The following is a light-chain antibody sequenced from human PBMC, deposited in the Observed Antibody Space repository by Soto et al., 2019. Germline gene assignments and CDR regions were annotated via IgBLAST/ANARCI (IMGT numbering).Light chain of an antibody. Sequence: QSALTQPASVSGSPGQSITISCTGTSSDVGGYKYVSWYQQHPGKAPKLMIYDVTNRPSGVSNRFSGSKSDNTASLTISGLQAEDEADYYCSSFTSSNTYVFGTGPKLTVL. V-gene: IGLV2-14*01. J-gene: IGLJ1*01. CDR2: DVT. CDR1: SSDVGGYKY. CDR3: SSFTSSNTYV.